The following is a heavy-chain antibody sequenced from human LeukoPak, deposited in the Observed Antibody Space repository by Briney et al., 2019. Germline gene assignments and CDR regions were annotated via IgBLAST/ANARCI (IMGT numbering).Heavy chain of an antibody. J-gene: IGHJ6*03. Sequence: SETLSLTCTVSGGSISSSSYYWGWIRQPPGKGLEWIGSIYYSGSTYYNPSLKSRVTMSVVTSKNQFSLKLSSVTAADTAVYYCARRRGGDYGMYYYYYMDVWGKGTTVTVSS. CDR3: ARRRGGDYGMYYYYYMDV. D-gene: IGHD4-17*01. CDR1: GGSISSSSYY. V-gene: IGHV4-39*07. CDR2: IYYSGST.